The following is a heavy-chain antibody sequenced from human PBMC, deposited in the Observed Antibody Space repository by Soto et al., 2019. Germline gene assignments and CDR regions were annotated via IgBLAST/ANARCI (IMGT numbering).Heavy chain of an antibody. Sequence: LETLSLTCTVSGGSISSSNWWSWVRQPPGKGLEWIGEIYHSGSTNYNPSLKSRVTISVDKSKNQFSLKLSSVTAADTAVYYCARSPVALYYFDYWGQGTLVTVSS. CDR3: ARSPVALYYFDY. J-gene: IGHJ4*02. CDR2: IYHSGST. CDR1: GGSISSSNW. D-gene: IGHD2-2*01. V-gene: IGHV4-4*02.